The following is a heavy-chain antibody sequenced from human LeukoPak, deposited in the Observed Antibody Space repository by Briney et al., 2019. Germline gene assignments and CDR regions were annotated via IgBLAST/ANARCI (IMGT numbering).Heavy chain of an antibody. CDR2: SGTSGGT. V-gene: IGHV3-23*01. CDR3: ARWMDGSGSRYDS. J-gene: IGHJ4*02. D-gene: IGHD3-10*01. CDR1: GFTFNTYA. Sequence: GGSLRLSCAASGFTFNTYAMSWVRQAPGKGLEWVSSSGTSGGTYYADSVKGRFTISRDNSKSTLYLQMNSLRVEDTAIYYCARWMDGSGSRYDSWGQGTLVTVSS.